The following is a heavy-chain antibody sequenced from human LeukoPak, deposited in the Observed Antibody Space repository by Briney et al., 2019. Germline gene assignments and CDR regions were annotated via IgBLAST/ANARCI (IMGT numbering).Heavy chain of an antibody. D-gene: IGHD2-2*02. V-gene: IGHV4-34*01. Sequence: SETLSLTCAVYGEPFNGYYWNWIRQSPGKGLEWIGEINHSGSTSYNPSLKSRVTISVDTSKNQFSLKLNSVTAADTAVYYCASRYFCSSTSCYTFDYWGQGTLVTVSS. CDR2: INHSGST. J-gene: IGHJ4*02. CDR1: GEPFNGYY. CDR3: ASRYFCSSTSCYTFDY.